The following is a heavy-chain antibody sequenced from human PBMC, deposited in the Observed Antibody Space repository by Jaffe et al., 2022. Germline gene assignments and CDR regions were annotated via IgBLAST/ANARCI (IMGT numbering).Heavy chain of an antibody. Sequence: QVQLVQSGAEVKKPGASVKVSCKTSGYTFTRYGISWVRQAPGQGLEWMGWISNHNDNTNYAQKVQGRVTMTTDTSTSTAYMELRNLRFDDTAVYYCARDTQSVFWTSYVIRSKNCFDPWGQGTLVTVSS. V-gene: IGHV1-18*01. J-gene: IGHJ5*02. CDR1: GYTFTRYG. D-gene: IGHD3-3*01. CDR3: ARDTQSVFWTSYVIRSKNCFDP. CDR2: ISNHNDNT.